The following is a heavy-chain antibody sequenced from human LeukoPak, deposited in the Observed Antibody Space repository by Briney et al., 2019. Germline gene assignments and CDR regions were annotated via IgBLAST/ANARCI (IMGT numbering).Heavy chain of an antibody. CDR3: ARTYRYNPEY. J-gene: IGHJ4*02. Sequence: PSETLSLTCTVSSGSISSSSNYWGWIRQPPGKGLDWIGMMYFGGSTYYNPSLKSRVTISVDTSKNQFSLKLSSVTPADTAVYHCARTYRYNPEYWGQGTLVTVSS. CDR1: SGSISSSSNY. V-gene: IGHV4-39*01. CDR2: MYFGGST. D-gene: IGHD5-18*01.